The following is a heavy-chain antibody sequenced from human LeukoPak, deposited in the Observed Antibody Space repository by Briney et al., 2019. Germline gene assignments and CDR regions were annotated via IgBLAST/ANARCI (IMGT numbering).Heavy chain of an antibody. V-gene: IGHV3-53*01. D-gene: IGHD5-24*01. J-gene: IGHJ4*02. CDR1: EFTVSGNY. CDR2: IFSNGDT. CDR3: TRDQMNY. Sequence: PGGSLRLSCTASEFTVSGNYMLSVRQAPGKGLEWVSLIFSNGDTHYADSVKGRFTISRDTSKNTVSLQMNSLRVEDTAMYYCTRDQMNYWGQGTLVTVSS.